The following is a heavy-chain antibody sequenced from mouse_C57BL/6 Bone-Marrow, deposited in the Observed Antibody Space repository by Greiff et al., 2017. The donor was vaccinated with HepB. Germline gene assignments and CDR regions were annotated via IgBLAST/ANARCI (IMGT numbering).Heavy chain of an antibody. CDR3: ARQGYEYPGGFAY. Sequence: EVNVVESGGGLVKPGGSLKLSCAASGFTFRDYGMHWVRQAPEKGLEWVAYISSGSSTLYYADTVKGRCTISIDNAKTTLFLQMTSLRSEDTAMYYCARQGYEYPGGFAYWGQGTLVTVSA. V-gene: IGHV5-17*01. J-gene: IGHJ3*01. D-gene: IGHD5-2*01. CDR1: GFTFRDYG. CDR2: ISSGSSTL.